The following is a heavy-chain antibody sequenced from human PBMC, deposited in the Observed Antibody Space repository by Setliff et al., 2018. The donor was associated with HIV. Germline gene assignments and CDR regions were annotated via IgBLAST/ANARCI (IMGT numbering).Heavy chain of an antibody. CDR3: ARAYSSRWDFDY. Sequence: ASVKVSCKASGGTFSSYAISWVRQAPGQGLEWMGIINPAGNPTSYAQKFQGRLTMTRDTSTNTVYMELSSPKSEDTAVYYCARAYSSRWDFDYWGQGTLVTVSS. D-gene: IGHD6-13*01. CDR2: INPAGNPT. CDR1: GGTFSSYA. J-gene: IGHJ4*02. V-gene: IGHV1-46*01.